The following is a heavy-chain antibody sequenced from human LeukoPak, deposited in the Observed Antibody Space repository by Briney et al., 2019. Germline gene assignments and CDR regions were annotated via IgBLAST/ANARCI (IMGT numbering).Heavy chain of an antibody. Sequence: PGGSLRLSCAASGFTFRSYAMRWVRRAPGKGLGWVSDISGSSPNTYYADSVKGRFTISSDNSKSTVDLQMNSLRAEDTAIYYCAKWRRYCSGGSCYEGDYGRDAWGQGTTVTVSS. CDR3: AKWRRYCSGGSCYEGDYGRDA. D-gene: IGHD2-15*01. V-gene: IGHV3-23*01. CDR2: ISGSSPNT. J-gene: IGHJ6*02. CDR1: GFTFRSYA.